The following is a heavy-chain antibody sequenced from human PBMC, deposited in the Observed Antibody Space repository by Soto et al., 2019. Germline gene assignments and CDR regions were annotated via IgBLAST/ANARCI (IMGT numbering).Heavy chain of an antibody. CDR2: IIPILGIA. Sequence: GASVKVSCKASGGTFSSYTISWVRQAPGQGLEWMGRIIPILGIANYAQKFQGRVTITADKSTSTAYMELSSLRSEDTAVYYCASTITGTTPYYYMEVWGKGTTVTVSS. CDR1: GGTFSSYT. J-gene: IGHJ6*03. D-gene: IGHD1-7*01. CDR3: ASTITGTTPYYYMEV. V-gene: IGHV1-69*02.